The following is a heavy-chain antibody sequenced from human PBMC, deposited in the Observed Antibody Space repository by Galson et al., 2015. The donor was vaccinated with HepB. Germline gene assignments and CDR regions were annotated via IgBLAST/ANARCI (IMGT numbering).Heavy chain of an antibody. CDR1: GGSISSSSYY. Sequence: SEPLSLTCTVSGGSISSSSYYWGWIRQPPGKGLEWIGSIYYSGSTYYNPSLKSRVTISVDTSKNQFSLKLSSVTAADTAVYYCARSGGSGSYHPDYWGQGTLVTVSS. CDR2: IYYSGST. V-gene: IGHV4-39*01. CDR3: ARSGGSGSYHPDY. J-gene: IGHJ4*02. D-gene: IGHD3-10*01.